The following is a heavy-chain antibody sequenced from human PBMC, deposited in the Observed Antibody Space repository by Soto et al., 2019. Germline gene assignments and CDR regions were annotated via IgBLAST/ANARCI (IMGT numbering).Heavy chain of an antibody. Sequence: KTSETLSLTCTVSGGSISSGGYYWSWIRQHPGKGLEWIGYIYYSGSTYYNPSLKSRVTISVDTSKNQFSLKLSSVTAAGTAVYYCARASDTAFDYWGQGTLVTVSS. CDR1: GGSISSGGYY. CDR2: IYYSGST. CDR3: ARASDTAFDY. J-gene: IGHJ4*02. D-gene: IGHD5-18*01. V-gene: IGHV4-31*03.